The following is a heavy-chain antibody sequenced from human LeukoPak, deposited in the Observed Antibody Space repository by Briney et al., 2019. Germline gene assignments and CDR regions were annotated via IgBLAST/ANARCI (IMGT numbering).Heavy chain of an antibody. CDR1: GFTFSSYA. J-gene: IGHJ5*02. CDR3: ARDPASAGWFDP. Sequence: GRSLRLSCAASGFTFSSYAMHWVRQAPGKGLEWVAVISYDGSNKYYADSVKGRFSISRDNSKNTLYLQMNSLRAEDTAVYYCARDPASAGWFDPWGQGTLVTVSS. CDR2: ISYDGSNK. V-gene: IGHV3-30-3*01.